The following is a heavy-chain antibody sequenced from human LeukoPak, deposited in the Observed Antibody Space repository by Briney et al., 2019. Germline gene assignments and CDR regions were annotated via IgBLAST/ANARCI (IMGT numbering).Heavy chain of an antibody. CDR3: ARSTRRDTEVALAEYFQH. Sequence: GGSLRLSCTAAGFTFDDYGMSWVRHIPGKGLEWVAGITWNGGSTDYAVSVKGRFTISRDNAQNSLSLQMNSLRAEDTAVYYCARSTRRDTEVALAEYFQHWGQGTLVTVSS. CDR1: GFTFDDYG. CDR2: ITWNGGST. V-gene: IGHV3-20*04. J-gene: IGHJ1*01. D-gene: IGHD5-18*01.